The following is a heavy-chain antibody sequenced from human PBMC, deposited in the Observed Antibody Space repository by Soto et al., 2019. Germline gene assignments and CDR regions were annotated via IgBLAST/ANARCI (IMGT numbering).Heavy chain of an antibody. J-gene: IGHJ5*02. Sequence: SETLSLTCNVSGGSISSSSYYWGWIRQPPGKGLEWIRGIYYTGNTYYNPSLKSRVTMSVDTSKNQFSLKLSSVIAADTAVYYCTGGDDLRWFDPWGQGILVTVS. CDR3: TGGDDLRWFDP. V-gene: IGHV4-39*01. CDR1: GGSISSSSYY. CDR2: IYYTGNT. D-gene: IGHD3-16*01.